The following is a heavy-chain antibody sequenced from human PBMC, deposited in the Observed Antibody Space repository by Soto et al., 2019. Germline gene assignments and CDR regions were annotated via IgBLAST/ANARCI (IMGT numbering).Heavy chain of an antibody. J-gene: IGHJ5*01. CDR3: AGGGSGNYYKGWFDS. D-gene: IGHD3-10*01. CDR2: LYYSGNT. Sequence: ASETLSLTCTVSGDSITSYYWSWIRQPPGKGLEWIGYLYYSGNTNYNPSLKSRVTISLDTSKNQFSLNLNSVTAADTAVYYCAGGGSGNYYKGWFDSWGQGTLVTVSS. V-gene: IGHV4-59*01. CDR1: GDSITSYY.